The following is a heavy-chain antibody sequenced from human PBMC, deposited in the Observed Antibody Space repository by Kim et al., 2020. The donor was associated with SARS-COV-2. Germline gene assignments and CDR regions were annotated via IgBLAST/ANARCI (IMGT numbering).Heavy chain of an antibody. CDR1: GFTFSRFA. Sequence: GGSLRLSCAGSGFTFSRFAMSWVRQAPGKGLESVSGLDVNSGSLYYADSVKGRFTVFRDNSKNMLYLQMSSLTVEDTAVYYCAKDRIVGDGRWVFDHWG. CDR3: AKDRIVGDGRWVFDH. D-gene: IGHD1-26*01. V-gene: IGHV3-23*01. J-gene: IGHJ4*01. CDR2: LDVNSGSL.